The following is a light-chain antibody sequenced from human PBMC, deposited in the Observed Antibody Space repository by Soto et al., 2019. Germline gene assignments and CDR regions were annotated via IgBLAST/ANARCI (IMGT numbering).Light chain of an antibody. Sequence: EIVMTRSPATLSVSPGERATLSCRASQSVSSNLAWYQQKPGQAPRLLIYGASTRATGIPARFSGSGSGTEFTLTISSLQSEDFAVYYCQQYNNWPPLTFGGGTKVVIK. CDR2: GAS. V-gene: IGKV3-15*01. CDR3: QQYNNWPPLT. CDR1: QSVSSN. J-gene: IGKJ4*01.